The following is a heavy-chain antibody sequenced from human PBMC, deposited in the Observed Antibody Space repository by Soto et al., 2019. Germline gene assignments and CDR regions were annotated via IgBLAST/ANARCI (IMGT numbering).Heavy chain of an antibody. V-gene: IGHV3-7*01. D-gene: IGHD2-15*01. J-gene: IGHJ3*02. Sequence: PGGSLRLSCAASGFTFISYWMICVRQAPVKGLEWMANIKQDGSEKYYVDFVKGRFTISRDNAKNSLYLQMNSLRADDTAVYYCARKGYGLGGYDIWGQGTTVTVSS. CDR2: IKQDGSEK. CDR3: ARKGYGLGGYDI. CDR1: GFTFISYW.